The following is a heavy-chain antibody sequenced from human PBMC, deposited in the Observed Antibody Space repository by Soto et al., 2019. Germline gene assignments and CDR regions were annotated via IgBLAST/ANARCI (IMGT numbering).Heavy chain of an antibody. Sequence: EVQLLESGGGLVQPGGSLRLCCAASGFTFSSYAMSWVRQAPGKGLEWVSAISGSGGSTYYADSVKGRFTISRDNSKNAVYLQINSLRAEDAAVYYCAKSSSNSDYWGQGPLVVVSS. J-gene: IGHJ4*02. V-gene: IGHV3-23*01. D-gene: IGHD2-2*01. CDR3: AKSSSNSDY. CDR2: ISGSGGST. CDR1: GFTFSSYA.